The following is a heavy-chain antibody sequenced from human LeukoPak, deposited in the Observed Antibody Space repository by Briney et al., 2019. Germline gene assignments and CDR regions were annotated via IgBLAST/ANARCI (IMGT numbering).Heavy chain of an antibody. Sequence: GGSLRPSCAASGFTFSSYAMSWVRQALGKGLEWVSAISGSGGSTYYADSVKGRFTISRDNSKNTLYLQMNSLGAEDTAVYYCAKPYYYDSSGYPKEYFQHWGQGTLVTVSS. J-gene: IGHJ1*01. CDR1: GFTFSSYA. D-gene: IGHD3-22*01. V-gene: IGHV3-23*01. CDR3: AKPYYYDSSGYPKEYFQH. CDR2: ISGSGGST.